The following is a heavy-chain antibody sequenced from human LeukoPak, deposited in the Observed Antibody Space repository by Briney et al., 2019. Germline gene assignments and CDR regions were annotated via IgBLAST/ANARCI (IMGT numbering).Heavy chain of an antibody. D-gene: IGHD5-24*01. Sequence: GGSLRLSCAASGFTLSSYGMHWVRQAPGKGLEWVAVISYDGSNKYYADSVKGRFTISRDNSKNTLYLQMNSLRVEDTAMYFCAKDIQLATWGLGTMVTVSS. V-gene: IGHV3-30*18. J-gene: IGHJ3*01. CDR3: AKDIQLAT. CDR2: ISYDGSNK. CDR1: GFTLSSYG.